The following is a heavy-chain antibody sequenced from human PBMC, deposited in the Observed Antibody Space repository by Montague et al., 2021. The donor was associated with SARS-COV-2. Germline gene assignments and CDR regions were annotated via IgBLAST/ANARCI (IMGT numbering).Heavy chain of an antibody. D-gene: IGHD3-16*01. CDR2: IYWDDDR. CDR3: VYSNKPRRSGSCYGSRCSHFDS. V-gene: IGHV2-5*02. CDR1: GFSLSTSGVG. J-gene: IGHJ4*02. Sequence: PALVKPTQTLTLTCTFSGFSLSTSGVGVAWIRQPPGKALEWLAIIYWDDDRRYSPSLESGLTITKDTPKNQVVLTMTDMDPGDTATYYCVYSNKPRRSGSCYGSRCSHFDSWGQGALVTVSS.